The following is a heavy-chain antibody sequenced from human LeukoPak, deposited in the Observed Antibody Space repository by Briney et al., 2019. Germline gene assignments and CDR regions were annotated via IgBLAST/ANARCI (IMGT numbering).Heavy chain of an antibody. Sequence: GGSLRLSCAASGFTFSSYAMSWVRQAPGKGLEWVSLISGSGGSTHYADSVKGRSTISRDNSESTLYLQMNSLRAEDTAVYYCAKDMNTVTTTFDYWGQGTLVTVSS. CDR3: AKDMNTVTTTFDY. CDR2: ISGSGGST. J-gene: IGHJ4*02. CDR1: GFTFSSYA. D-gene: IGHD4-17*01. V-gene: IGHV3-23*01.